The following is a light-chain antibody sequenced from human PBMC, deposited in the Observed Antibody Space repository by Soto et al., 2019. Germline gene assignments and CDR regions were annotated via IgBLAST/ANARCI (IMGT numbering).Light chain of an antibody. CDR2: DVS. J-gene: IGLJ3*02. V-gene: IGLV2-14*01. CDR3: SSYPSSSTWV. Sequence: QSALTQPASVSGSPGQSITISCTVTSSDVGGYNYVSWYQQHPGKAPKLMIYDVSNRPSGVSNRFSGSKSGKTASLTISGLQAEDEGDYYCSSYPSSSTWVFGGGTKLTVL. CDR1: SSDVGGYNY.